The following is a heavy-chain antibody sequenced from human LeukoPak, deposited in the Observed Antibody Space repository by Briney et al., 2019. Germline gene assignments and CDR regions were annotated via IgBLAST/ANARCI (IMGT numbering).Heavy chain of an antibody. J-gene: IGHJ4*02. CDR3: ARVPGYSSGWYFIDF. V-gene: IGHV4-39*07. Sequence: SETLSLTCTVSGGSVNSGTYYWSWIRQPPGKGLEWIGNIYYSGSAYYNPSLKSRVTMSVDTSKNQFSLKLSSVTAADTAVYYCARVPGYSSGWYFIDFWGQGTLVTVSS. D-gene: IGHD6-19*01. CDR1: GGSVNSGTYY. CDR2: IYYSGSA.